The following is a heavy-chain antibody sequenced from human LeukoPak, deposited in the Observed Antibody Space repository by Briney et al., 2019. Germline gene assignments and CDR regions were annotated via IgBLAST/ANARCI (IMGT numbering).Heavy chain of an antibody. CDR1: GCTFTSYY. Sequence: GASVKVSCEASGCTFTSYYMHWVRQAPGQGLEWMRIINPSGGSTSYAQKFQGRVTMTRDTSTSTVYMELSSLRSEDTAVYYCARATRSSFDYWGQGTLVTVSS. CDR2: INPSGGST. CDR3: ARATRSSFDY. J-gene: IGHJ4*02. D-gene: IGHD3-10*01. V-gene: IGHV1-46*01.